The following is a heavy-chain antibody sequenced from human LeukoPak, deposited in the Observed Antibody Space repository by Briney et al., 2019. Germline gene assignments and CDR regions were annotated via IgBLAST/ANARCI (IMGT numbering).Heavy chain of an antibody. CDR1: GGSISSYY. CDR2: IYTSGST. J-gene: IGHJ4*02. Sequence: SETLSLTCTVSGGSISSYYWSWIRQPAGQGLEWIGRIYTSGSTNYNPSLKSRVTMSVDTSKNQFSLKLSSLTAADTAVYYCAREVTTYYYDSSGYYSFDYWGQGTLVTVSS. CDR3: AREVTTYYYDSSGYYSFDY. D-gene: IGHD3-22*01. V-gene: IGHV4-4*07.